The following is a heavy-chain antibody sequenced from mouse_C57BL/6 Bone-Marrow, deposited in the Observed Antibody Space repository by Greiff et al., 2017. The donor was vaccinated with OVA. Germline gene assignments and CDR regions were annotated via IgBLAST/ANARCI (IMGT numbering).Heavy chain of an antibody. D-gene: IGHD1-1*01. V-gene: IGHV7-3*01. CDR1: GFTFTDYY. CDR2: IRNKANGYTT. CDR3: ARYHNYGSSYAMDY. Sequence: EVMLVVSGGGLLQPGGSLSLSCAASGFTFTDYYMSWVRHPPGKALEWLGFIRNKANGYTTEYSASVKGRFTSSRDNSKSILYLQINDLSAEDSATYYCARYHNYGSSYAMDYWGQGTSVTVSS. J-gene: IGHJ4*01.